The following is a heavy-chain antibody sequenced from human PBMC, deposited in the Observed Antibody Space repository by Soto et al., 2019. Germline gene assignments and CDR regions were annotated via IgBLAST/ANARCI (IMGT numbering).Heavy chain of an antibody. CDR3: ASPITMVRGVIQHYYYGMDV. V-gene: IGHV1-18*01. J-gene: IGHJ6*02. Sequence: ASVKVSCKASGYTFTSYGISWVRQAPGQGLEWMGWISAYNGNTNYAQKLQGRVTMTTDTSTSTAYMELSSLRSEDTAVYYCASPITMVRGVIQHYYYGMDVWGQGTTVTVSS. CDR1: GYTFTSYG. D-gene: IGHD3-10*01. CDR2: ISAYNGNT.